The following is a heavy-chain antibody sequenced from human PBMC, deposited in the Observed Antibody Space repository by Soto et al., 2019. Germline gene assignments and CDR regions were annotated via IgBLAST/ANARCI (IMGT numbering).Heavy chain of an antibody. CDR2: ISYDGDNK. CDR3: ARDHGMFLSYYYYGMDV. J-gene: IGHJ6*02. Sequence: QVQLVESGGGVVQPGRSLRLSCAASGFTFSRFSMHWVRQAPGKGLAWVAVISYDGDNKHFAESVKGRFSISRDDSKNTVYPEKNNLRGDYSAVYYCARDHGMFLSYYYYGMDVWGQGTTVTVSS. V-gene: IGHV3-30-3*01. D-gene: IGHD3-10*02. CDR1: GFTFSRFS.